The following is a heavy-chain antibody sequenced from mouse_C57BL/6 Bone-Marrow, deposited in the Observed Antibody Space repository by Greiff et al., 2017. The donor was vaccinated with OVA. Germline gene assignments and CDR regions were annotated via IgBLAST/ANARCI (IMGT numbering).Heavy chain of an antibody. D-gene: IGHD2-2*01. Sequence: QVQLQQPGAELVKPGASVKISCKASGYAFSSSWMNWVKQRPGKGLEWIGRIYPGDGDTNYNGKFKGKATLTADKSSSTAYMQLSSLTSEDSAVYFWAGGDDAWFAYWGQGTLVTVSA. J-gene: IGHJ3*01. CDR3: AGGDDAWFAY. V-gene: IGHV1-82*01. CDR2: IYPGDGDT. CDR1: GYAFSSSW.